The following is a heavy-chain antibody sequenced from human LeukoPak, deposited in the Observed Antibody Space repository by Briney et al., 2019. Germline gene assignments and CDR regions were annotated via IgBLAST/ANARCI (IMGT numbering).Heavy chain of an antibody. V-gene: IGHV4-39*07. D-gene: IGHD1-26*01. J-gene: IGHJ4*02. CDR1: GGSISSSSYY. CDR2: IYYSGST. Sequence: SETLSLTCTVSGGSISSSSYYWGWIRQPPGKGLEWIGSIYYSGSTYYNPSLKSRVTISVDTSKNQFSLNLSSVTAADTAVYYSARTSSKWDHTYDYWGQGTLVTVSS. CDR3: ARTSSKWDHTYDY.